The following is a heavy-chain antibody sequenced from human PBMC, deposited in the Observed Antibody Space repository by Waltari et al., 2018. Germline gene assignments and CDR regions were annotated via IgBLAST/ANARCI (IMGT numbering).Heavy chain of an antibody. J-gene: IGHJ3*02. CDR2: IYYSGST. V-gene: IGHV4-59*01. CDR1: GGSISSYY. CDR3: ATLSPPVGASAFEI. Sequence: QVQLQESGPGLVKPSETLSLTCPVSGGSISSYYWSWIRQPPGKGLEWIGYIYYSGSTNYNPSLKSRVTISVDTSKNQFSLKLSSVTAADTAVYYCATLSPPVGASAFEIWGHGTMVTVSS. D-gene: IGHD1-26*01.